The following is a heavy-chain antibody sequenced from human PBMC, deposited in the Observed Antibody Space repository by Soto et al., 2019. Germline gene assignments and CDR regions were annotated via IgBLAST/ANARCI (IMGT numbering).Heavy chain of an antibody. CDR2: ISYDGNNK. Sequence: QVQLVESGGGVVQPGRSLRLSCAASGFTFRTNAMHWVRQAPGKGLAWVAVISYDGNNKYYADSVKGRFTISRDNSKNTLYLQMNSLRSEDTAVYYCAKTGYSSGWYGDYWGQGTLVTVSS. D-gene: IGHD6-19*01. V-gene: IGHV3-30*18. CDR1: GFTFRTNA. J-gene: IGHJ4*02. CDR3: AKTGYSSGWYGDY.